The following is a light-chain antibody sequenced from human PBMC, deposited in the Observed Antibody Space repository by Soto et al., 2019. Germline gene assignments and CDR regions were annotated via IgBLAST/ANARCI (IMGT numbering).Light chain of an antibody. CDR3: RSYTSGSTLV. CDR2: EVS. Sequence: IQPPSVPGPRGKRVTISAIGPTSDVGGYNYVSWYQQHPGKAPKLMIYEVSNRPSGVSNRFSGSKSGNTASLTISGLQTADEADYYCRSYTSGSTLVFGTGTKVTVL. CDR1: TSDVGGYNY. J-gene: IGLJ1*01. V-gene: IGLV2-14*01.